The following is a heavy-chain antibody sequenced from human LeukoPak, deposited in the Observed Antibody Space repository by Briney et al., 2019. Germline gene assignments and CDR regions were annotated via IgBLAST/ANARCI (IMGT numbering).Heavy chain of an antibody. J-gene: IGHJ4*02. CDR3: AKYRLSFTMVRGSIDY. CDR2: ISYDGSNK. Sequence: GRSLRLSCAASGFTFSSYGMHWVHQAPGKGLEWVAVISYDGSNKYYADSVKGRFTISRDNSKNTLYLQMNSLRAEDTAVYYCAKYRLSFTMVRGSIDYWGQGTLVTVSS. D-gene: IGHD3-10*01. CDR1: GFTFSSYG. V-gene: IGHV3-30*18.